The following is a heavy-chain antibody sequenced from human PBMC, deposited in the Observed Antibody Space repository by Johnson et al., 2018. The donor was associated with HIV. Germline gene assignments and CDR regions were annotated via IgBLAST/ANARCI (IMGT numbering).Heavy chain of an antibody. J-gene: IGHJ3*02. Sequence: QVQLVESGGGVVQPGRSLRLSCAASGFTLSSYAIHWVRQAPGKGLEWVAVISYDGSNKYYADAVKGRFTISRDNSKNTLYLHINTLRPEDTAVYYCANGEGGSFFLAFDIWGQGTMVTVSS. CDR3: ANGEGGSFFLAFDI. CDR1: GFTLSSYA. CDR2: ISYDGSNK. D-gene: IGHD1-26*01. V-gene: IGHV3-30-3*01.